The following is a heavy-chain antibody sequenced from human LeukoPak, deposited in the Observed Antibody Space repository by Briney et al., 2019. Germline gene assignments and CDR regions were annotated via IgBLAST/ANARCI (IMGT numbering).Heavy chain of an antibody. CDR3: ARAGRYDILTGYLDY. J-gene: IGHJ4*02. CDR1: GFTFSSYW. D-gene: IGHD3-9*01. V-gene: IGHV3-7*01. CDR2: IKQDGSEK. Sequence: GGSLRLSCAASGFTFSSYWMSWVRQAPGKGLEWVANIKQDGSEKYYVDSVKGRFTISRDNAKNSLYLQMNSLRAEDTAVYYCARAGRYDILTGYLDYWGQGTLVTVSS.